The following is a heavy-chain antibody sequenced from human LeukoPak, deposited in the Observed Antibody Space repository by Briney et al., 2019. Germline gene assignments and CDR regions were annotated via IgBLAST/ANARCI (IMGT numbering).Heavy chain of an antibody. CDR3: GRTRPGQREAVVTLDS. V-gene: IGHV4-39*07. J-gene: IGHJ4*02. D-gene: IGHD3-22*01. CDR1: GGSISSSSYY. CDR2: IYYSGST. Sequence: SETLSLTCTVSGGSISSSSYYWGWIRQPPGKGLEWIGSIYYSGSTYYNPSLKSRVTISVDTSKNQFSLKLSSVTAADTAVYYWGRTRPGQREAVVTLDSWGQGPLATVSS.